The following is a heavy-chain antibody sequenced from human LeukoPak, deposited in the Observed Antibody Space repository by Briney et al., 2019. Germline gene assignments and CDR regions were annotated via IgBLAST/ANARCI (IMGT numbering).Heavy chain of an antibody. Sequence: PGGSLRLSCAASGFTFSGQGMNWVRQAPGQGLEWVANIKYDGSEEYYADSVKGRFTISRDNAKNSLSLQMNYVRAGDTAIYYCAYTNHLTYWGQGTLVTVSS. CDR2: IKYDGSEE. V-gene: IGHV3-7*01. CDR3: AYTNHLTY. J-gene: IGHJ4*02. D-gene: IGHD3-16*01. CDR1: GFTFSGQG.